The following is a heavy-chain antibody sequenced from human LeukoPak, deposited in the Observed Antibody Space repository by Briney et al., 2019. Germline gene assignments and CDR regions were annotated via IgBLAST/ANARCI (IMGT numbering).Heavy chain of an antibody. CDR1: GGSISSGDYY. V-gene: IGHV4-30-4*01. J-gene: IGHJ4*02. D-gene: IGHD6-19*01. CDR3: ARGLGNFAVAGTVGNYFDY. Sequence: SETLSLTCTVSGGSISSGDYYWSWIRQPPGKGLEWIGYIYYSGSTYYNPSLKSRVTISVDTSKNQFSLKLSSVTAADTAVYYCARGLGNFAVAGTVGNYFDYWGQGTLVTVSS. CDR2: IYYSGST.